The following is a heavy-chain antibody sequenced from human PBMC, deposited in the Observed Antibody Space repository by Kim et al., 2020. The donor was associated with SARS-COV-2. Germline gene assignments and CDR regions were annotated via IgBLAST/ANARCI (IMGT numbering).Heavy chain of an antibody. D-gene: IGHD6-13*01. J-gene: IGHJ4*02. Sequence: YAQKFQGRVTITRETSTSTVYMELSSMRSEDTAVYYCAREIFGRQQLAPRWGQGTLVTVSS. V-gene: IGHV1-46*01. CDR3: AREIFGRQQLAPR.